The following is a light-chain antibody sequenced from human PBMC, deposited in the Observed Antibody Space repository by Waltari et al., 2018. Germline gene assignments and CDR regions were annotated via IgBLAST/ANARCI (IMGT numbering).Light chain of an antibody. CDR2: KDS. J-gene: IGLJ1*01. CDR3: ESADNSGAYV. Sequence: SYELTQPPSVSVSPGQTAKITCSGDALPNQFAYWFQQKPGQAPVLSIYKDSRRPSGIRERFSGSNSGTTVTLTVTGGQAEDEADYYCESADNSGAYVFGGGTKVSVL. CDR1: ALPNQF. V-gene: IGLV3-25*03.